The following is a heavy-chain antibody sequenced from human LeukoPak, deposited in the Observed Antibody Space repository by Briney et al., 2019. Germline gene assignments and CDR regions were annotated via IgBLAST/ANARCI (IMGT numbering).Heavy chain of an antibody. Sequence: QAGGSLRLSCSASGFTFSSYATHWVRQAPGKGLEYVSAISSNGGSTYYADSVKGRFTISRDNSKNTLYLQMSSLRAEDTAVYYCVKSERQAYIVVVPAATFDYWGQGTLVTVSS. D-gene: IGHD2-2*01. CDR3: VKSERQAYIVVVPAATFDY. V-gene: IGHV3-64D*06. CDR2: ISSNGGST. CDR1: GFTFSSYA. J-gene: IGHJ4*02.